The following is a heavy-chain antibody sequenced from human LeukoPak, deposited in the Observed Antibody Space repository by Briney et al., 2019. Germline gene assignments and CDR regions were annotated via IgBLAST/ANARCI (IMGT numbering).Heavy chain of an antibody. Sequence: GASVKVSCKASGYTFTGYYMHWVRQAPGQGLEWMGWINPNSGGTNYAQKLQGRVTMTTDTSTSTAYMELRSLRSDDTAVYYCARTPRTIFGVVSYYYYYMDVWGKGTTVTVSS. J-gene: IGHJ6*03. V-gene: IGHV1-2*02. CDR3: ARTPRTIFGVVSYYYYYMDV. CDR1: GYTFTGYY. CDR2: INPNSGGT. D-gene: IGHD3-3*01.